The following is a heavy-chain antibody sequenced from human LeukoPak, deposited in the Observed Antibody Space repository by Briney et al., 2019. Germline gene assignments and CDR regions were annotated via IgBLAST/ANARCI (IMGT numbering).Heavy chain of an antibody. CDR2: IYSGGST. V-gene: IGHV3-66*01. D-gene: IGHD3-10*01. J-gene: IGHJ3*02. CDR1: GFTVSSNY. Sequence: GGSLRLSCAASGFTVSSNYMSWVRQAPGKGLEWVSVIYSGGSTYYADSVKGRFTISRDNSKNTLYLQMNSLRAEDTAVYYCATSSMVRGVKAFDIWGQGTMVTVSS. CDR3: ATSSMVRGVKAFDI.